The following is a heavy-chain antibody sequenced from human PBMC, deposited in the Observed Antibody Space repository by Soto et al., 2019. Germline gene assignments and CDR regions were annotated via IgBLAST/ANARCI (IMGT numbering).Heavy chain of an antibody. CDR3: ATTFCGEDCFSTYDLDH. D-gene: IGHD2-21*02. CDR2: IIPMSSVV. V-gene: IGHV1-69*12. Sequence: QVQVVQSGAEVKKPGSSVKVSCKVSGGTFSDFGLSWVRLAPGRGLEWLGGIIPMSSVVNHGQTFQGRVTITAGASTGTGYMELSSLISEDTALYYCATTFCGEDCFSTYDLDHWGQGTLVTVSS. J-gene: IGHJ4*02. CDR1: GGTFSDFG.